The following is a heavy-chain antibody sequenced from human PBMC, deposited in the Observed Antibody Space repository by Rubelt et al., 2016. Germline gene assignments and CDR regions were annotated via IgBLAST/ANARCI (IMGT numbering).Heavy chain of an antibody. D-gene: IGHD5-18*01. V-gene: IGHV3-11*04. CDR2: ISSSGSTI. CDR1: GFTFSDYY. Sequence: KPGGSLRLSCAASGFTFSDYYMSWIRQAPGKGLEWVSYISSSGSTIYYADSVKGRFTIPRDNSKNTLYLQMNSLRAEDTAVYYCARGTWIQLWKNYFDYWGQGTLVTVSS. CDR3: ARGTWIQLWKNYFDY. J-gene: IGHJ4*02.